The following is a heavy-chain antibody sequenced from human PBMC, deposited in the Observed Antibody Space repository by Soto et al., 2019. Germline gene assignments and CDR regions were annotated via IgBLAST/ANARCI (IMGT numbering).Heavy chain of an antibody. J-gene: IGHJ4*02. Sequence: EVQLLESGGGLVQPGGSLRLSCAASGFTFSSYAMSWVRQAPGKGLEWVSAISGSGGSTYYADSVKGRFTISRDNSKNALYLQISSPRAEDTAVYYCAKELAPDRSGYDAYWGQGPLVTLSS. D-gene: IGHD3-22*01. V-gene: IGHV3-23*01. CDR1: GFTFSSYA. CDR3: AKELAPDRSGYDAY. CDR2: ISGSGGST.